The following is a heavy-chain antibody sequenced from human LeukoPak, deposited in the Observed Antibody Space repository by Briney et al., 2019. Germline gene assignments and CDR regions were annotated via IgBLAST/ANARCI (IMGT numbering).Heavy chain of an antibody. CDR1: GFTFSSYA. J-gene: IGHJ4*02. CDR2: ISYDGSNK. CDR3: ARDFSYYGSGSYYIN. Sequence: GGSLRLSCAASGFTFSSYAMHWVRQAPGKGLEWVAVISYDGSNKYYAESVKGRFTISRDNSKNTLYLQMNSLRAEDTAVYYCARDFSYYGSGSYYINWGQGTLVTVSS. D-gene: IGHD3-10*01. V-gene: IGHV3-30-3*01.